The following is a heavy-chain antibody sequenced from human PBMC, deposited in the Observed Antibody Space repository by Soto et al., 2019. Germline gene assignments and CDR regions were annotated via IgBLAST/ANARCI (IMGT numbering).Heavy chain of an antibody. CDR1: GYTFTSYA. CDR3: ARDIVVGAAAISSYGMDV. J-gene: IGHJ6*02. V-gene: IGHV1-3*01. D-gene: IGHD2-2*01. Sequence: ASVKVSCKASGYTFTSYAMHWVRQAPGQRLEWMGWINAGNGNTKYSQKFQGRVTITRDTSASTAYMELSSLRSEDTAVYYCARDIVVGAAAISSYGMDVWGQGTTVTVSS. CDR2: INAGNGNT.